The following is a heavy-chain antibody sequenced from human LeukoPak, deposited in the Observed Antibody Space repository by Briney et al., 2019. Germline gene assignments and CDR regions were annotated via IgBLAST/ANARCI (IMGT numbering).Heavy chain of an antibody. V-gene: IGHV1-18*01. J-gene: IGHJ4*02. CDR1: GYTFTSYG. Sequence: ASVKVSCKASGYTFTSYGISWVRQAPGQGLEWMGWISAYNGNTNYAQKLRGRVTMTTDTSTSTAYMELRSLRSDDTAVYYCARDVTYYDFWSGYYSDYWGQGTLVTVSS. D-gene: IGHD3-3*01. CDR3: ARDVTYYDFWSGYYSDY. CDR2: ISAYNGNT.